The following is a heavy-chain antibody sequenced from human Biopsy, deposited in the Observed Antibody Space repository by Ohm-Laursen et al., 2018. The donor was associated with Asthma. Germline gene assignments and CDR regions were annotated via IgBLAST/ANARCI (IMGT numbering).Heavy chain of an antibody. D-gene: IGHD6-13*01. J-gene: IGHJ4*02. V-gene: IGHV3-53*05. CDR3: LRDTLGYYFDI. Sequence: SLRLSCAASGFAVSRDHMFWVRQAPGKGLEWVSVIYSGGTSHTADSVRGRFTISRDYSKNTLYLQMHSLRAEDTAVYYCLRDTLGYYFDIWGQGTQVTVSS. CDR1: GFAVSRDH. CDR2: IYSGGTS.